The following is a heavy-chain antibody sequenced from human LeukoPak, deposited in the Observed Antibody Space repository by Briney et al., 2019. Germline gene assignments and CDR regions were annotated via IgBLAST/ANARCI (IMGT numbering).Heavy chain of an antibody. Sequence: SETLSLSCTVSGDSISSSGSYWGWLRQPPGKGLEWIGTISCSGSTYYNPSLKSRVTISVDTSKNQSFLQLNSMTAADTAVYYCARHFDFWGQGTLVTVSS. J-gene: IGHJ4*02. CDR2: ISCSGST. V-gene: IGHV4-39*01. CDR1: GDSISSSGSY. CDR3: ARHFDF.